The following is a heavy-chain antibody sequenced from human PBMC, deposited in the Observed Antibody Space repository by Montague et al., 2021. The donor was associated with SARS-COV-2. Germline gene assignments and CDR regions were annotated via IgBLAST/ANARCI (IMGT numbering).Heavy chain of an antibody. V-gene: IGHV4-34*01. Sequence: SETLSLTCAVYGGSLSGYYWSRIRQSLGKGLEWIGEINHSGSTNYNPSLKSRVTISVDTSKKQFSLKLSSVTAADTAVYYCARGSSSRVMVRGKLQYWGQGALVIVSS. CDR2: INHSGST. CDR1: GGSLSGYY. CDR3: ARGSSSRVMVRGKLQY. D-gene: IGHD3-10*01. J-gene: IGHJ4*02.